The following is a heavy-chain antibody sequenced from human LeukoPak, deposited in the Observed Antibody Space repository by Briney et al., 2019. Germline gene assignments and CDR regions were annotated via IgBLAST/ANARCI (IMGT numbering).Heavy chain of an antibody. CDR1: GFTFSSYW. J-gene: IGHJ3*02. D-gene: IGHD4-23*01. CDR3: ARAQYYDYGGIDDAFDI. Sequence: GGSLRLSCAASGFTFSSYWMSWVRQAPGKGLEWVSYISSSGSTIYYADSVKGRFTISRDNAKNSLYLQMNSLRAEDTAVYYCARAQYYDYGGIDDAFDIWGQGTMVTVSS. V-gene: IGHV3-48*04. CDR2: ISSSGSTI.